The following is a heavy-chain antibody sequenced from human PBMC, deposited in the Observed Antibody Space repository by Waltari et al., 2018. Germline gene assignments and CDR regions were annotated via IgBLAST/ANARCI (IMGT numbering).Heavy chain of an antibody. CDR1: GGSFSGYY. J-gene: IGHJ4*02. CDR2: INHSGST. CDR3: ARWRWQQSELDY. D-gene: IGHD1-26*01. V-gene: IGHV4-34*01. Sequence: QVQLQQWGAGLLKPSETLSLTCAVYGGSFSGYYWSWIRQPPGKGLEWIGEINHSGSTNYNPSLKSRVTISVDTSKNQFSLKLSSVTAADTAVYYCARWRWQQSELDYWGRGTLVTVSS.